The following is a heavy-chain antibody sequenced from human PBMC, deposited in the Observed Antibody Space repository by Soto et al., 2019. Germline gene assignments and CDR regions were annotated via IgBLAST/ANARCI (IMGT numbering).Heavy chain of an antibody. Sequence: QVQLVESGGGVVQPATSLRLSCAASGFTFSSYGMHWVRQAPGKGLEWVAVIWYDGSIKYYADSVKGRFIISRDNTNNTLYLQINSLRAEDTAVYYCARDRLRGSMVRGVMGYWGQGTLVTVSS. V-gene: IGHV3-33*01. D-gene: IGHD3-10*01. J-gene: IGHJ4*02. CDR2: IWYDGSIK. CDR1: GFTFSSYG. CDR3: ARDRLRGSMVRGVMGY.